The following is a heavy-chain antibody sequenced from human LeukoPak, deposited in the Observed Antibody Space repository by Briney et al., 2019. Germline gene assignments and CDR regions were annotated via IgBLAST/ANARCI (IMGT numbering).Heavy chain of an antibody. V-gene: IGHV3-30*18. D-gene: IGHD3-22*01. J-gene: IGHJ4*02. CDR3: AKASAMIVVVSKHFDY. CDR1: GFTFSHYA. Sequence: GGSLRLSCAASGFTFSHYAMHWVRQAPGEGLQWVAFISYSGNNYYYADSVKGRFIISRDDSKNTLYVEMNSLRAEDTAVYYCAKASAMIVVVSKHFDYWGQGTLVTVSS. CDR2: ISYSGNNY.